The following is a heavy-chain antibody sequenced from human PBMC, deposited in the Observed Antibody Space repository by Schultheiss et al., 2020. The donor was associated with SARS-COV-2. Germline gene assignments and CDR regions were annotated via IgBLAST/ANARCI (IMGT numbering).Heavy chain of an antibody. J-gene: IGHJ3*02. CDR1: GFTFSSYA. Sequence: GGSLRLSCAASGFTFSSYAMSWVRQAPGKGLEWVAVISYDGSNKYYADSVKGRFTISRDNAKNSLYLQMNSLRAEDTAVYYCARDFYYDSSGYAFDIWGQGTMVTVSS. CDR2: ISYDGSNK. D-gene: IGHD3-22*01. CDR3: ARDFYYDSSGYAFDI. V-gene: IGHV3-30*04.